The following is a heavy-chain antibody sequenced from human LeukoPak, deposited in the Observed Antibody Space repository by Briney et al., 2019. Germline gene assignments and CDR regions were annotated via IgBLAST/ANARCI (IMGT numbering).Heavy chain of an antibody. J-gene: IGHJ6*02. Sequence: AGGSLRLSCEASGFTLTDNWMSWVRQVPGRGPEWVATVNRDGSETYYLDSVKGRFTISKDIAKNSLYLQMNSLRAEDTALYHCARNNGMDVWGQGTTVIVSS. V-gene: IGHV3-7*03. CDR2: VNRDGSET. CDR1: GFTLTDNW. CDR3: ARNNGMDV.